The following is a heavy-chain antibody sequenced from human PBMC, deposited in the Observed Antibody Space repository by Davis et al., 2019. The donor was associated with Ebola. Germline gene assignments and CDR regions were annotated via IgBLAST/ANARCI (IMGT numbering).Heavy chain of an antibody. D-gene: IGHD2/OR15-2a*01. CDR3: ARQYPNWFDP. J-gene: IGHJ5*02. CDR2: IYYSGST. CDR1: GGSITSYY. V-gene: IGHV4-59*05. Sequence: SETLSLTCTVSGGSITSYYWSWIRQPPGKGLEWIGSIYYSGSTYYNPSLKSRVTISVDTSKNQFSLKLSSVTAADTAVYYCARQYPNWFDPWGQGTLVTVSS.